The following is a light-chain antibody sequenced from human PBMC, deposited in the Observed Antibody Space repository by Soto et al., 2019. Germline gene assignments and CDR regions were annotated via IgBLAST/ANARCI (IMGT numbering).Light chain of an antibody. J-gene: IGLJ1*01. CDR3: QSYDSSLSGYV. CDR2: GNS. Sequence: QSVLTQPPSVSGAPGPRVTISRTGSSSNIGAGYDVHWYQQLPGTAPKLIIYGNSNRPSGVPDRFSGSKSGTSASLAITGLQAEDEADYYCQSYDSSLSGYVFGTGTKVTVL. CDR1: SSNIGAGYD. V-gene: IGLV1-40*01.